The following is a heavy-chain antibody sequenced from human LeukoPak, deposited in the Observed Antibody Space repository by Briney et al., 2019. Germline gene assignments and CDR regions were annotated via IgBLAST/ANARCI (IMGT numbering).Heavy chain of an antibody. CDR2: ISNDGINK. Sequence: GGSLRLSCAASGFTFSGSAMHWVRQAPGKGLEWVAYISNDGINKYYADSVKGRFTISRDNSKNTVYLQMNSLRPEDTAVYYCAKERDILTGYYEGYAFDMWGQGTMVTVSS. V-gene: IGHV3-30*04. CDR1: GFTFSGSA. J-gene: IGHJ3*02. D-gene: IGHD3-9*01. CDR3: AKERDILTGYYEGYAFDM.